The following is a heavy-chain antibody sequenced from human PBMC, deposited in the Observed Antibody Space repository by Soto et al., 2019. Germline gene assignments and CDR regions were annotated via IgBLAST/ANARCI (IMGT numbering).Heavy chain of an antibody. D-gene: IGHD1-26*01. J-gene: IGHJ4*02. CDR3: ARWEWELLEVDY. CDR2: IWYGGSNK. CDR1: GFPFSSYG. V-gene: IGHV3-33*01. Sequence: AGGSLRLSCAASGFPFSSYGMHWVRQAPGKGLEWVAVIWYGGSNKYYADSVKGRFTISRDNSKNTLYLQMNSLRAEDTAVYYCARWEWELLEVDYWGQGTLVTVSS.